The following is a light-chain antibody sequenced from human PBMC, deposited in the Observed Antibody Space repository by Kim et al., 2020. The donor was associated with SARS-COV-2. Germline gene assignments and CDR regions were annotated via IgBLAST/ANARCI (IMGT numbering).Light chain of an antibody. V-gene: IGLV7-46*01. CDR2: DTS. Sequence: QAVVTQEPSLTVSPGGTVTLTCGSSTGAVTSGHYPYWFQQKPGQAPRTLIYDTSNKHSWTPARFSGSLLGGKAALTLSGAQPEDEAEYYCLLSYSGARVVFGGGTHLTVL. CDR3: LLSYSGARVV. J-gene: IGLJ2*01. CDR1: TGAVTSGHY.